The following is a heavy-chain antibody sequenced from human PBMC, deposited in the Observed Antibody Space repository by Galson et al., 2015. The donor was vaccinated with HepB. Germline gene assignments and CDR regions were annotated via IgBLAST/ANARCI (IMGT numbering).Heavy chain of an antibody. D-gene: IGHD6-19*01. CDR1: GFTFSNAW. V-gene: IGHV3-15*07. CDR3: TGVGWDSSGCPWKVGHYGMDV. J-gene: IGHJ6*02. Sequence: SLRLSCAASGFTFSNAWMNWVRQAPGKGLEWVGRIKSKTDGGTTDYAAPVKGRFTISRDDSKNTLYLQMNSLKTEDTAVYYYTGVGWDSSGCPWKVGHYGMDVWGQGTTVTVSS. CDR2: IKSKTDGGTT.